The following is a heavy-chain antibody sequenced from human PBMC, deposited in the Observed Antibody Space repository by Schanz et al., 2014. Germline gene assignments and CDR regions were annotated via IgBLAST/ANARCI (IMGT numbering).Heavy chain of an antibody. CDR2: ITYDGSNK. J-gene: IGHJ6*02. Sequence: VQLVESGGGLVQPGGSLRLSCAASGFIFSGYAMIWVRQAPGKGLEWVAVITYDGSNKYYADSVKGRFTTSRDNSKNTMYLQMNSLRAEDTAVYYCVKDLQRELLRDDHYYGMDVWGQGTTVTVSS. CDR1: GFIFSGYA. V-gene: IGHV3-30*04. CDR3: VKDLQRELLRDDHYYGMDV. D-gene: IGHD1-26*01.